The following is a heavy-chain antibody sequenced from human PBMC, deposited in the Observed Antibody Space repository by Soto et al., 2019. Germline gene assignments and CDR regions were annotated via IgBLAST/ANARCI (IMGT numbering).Heavy chain of an antibody. CDR1: GFSLSTSGVG. D-gene: IGHD5-18*01. CDR2: IYWDDDK. CDR3: ARRRSWVTRDS. J-gene: IGHJ4*02. V-gene: IGHV2-5*02. Sequence: QITLKESGPTLVKPTQTLTLTCTFSGFSLSTSGVGVGWIRQPPGKALEWLAFIYWDDDKSYSPSLKSRLTITKDTAKNQVVLTMTNMDPVDTGTYYCARRRSWVTRDSWGRGTLVTVSS.